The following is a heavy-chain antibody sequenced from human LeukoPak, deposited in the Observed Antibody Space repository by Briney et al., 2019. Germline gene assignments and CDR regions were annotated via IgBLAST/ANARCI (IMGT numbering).Heavy chain of an antibody. D-gene: IGHD1-1*01. CDR1: GFTFSSYS. CDR3: ARADVIKVTTIDY. J-gene: IGHJ4*02. CDR2: ISSGSSYI. V-gene: IGHV3-21*01. Sequence: GGSLRLSCAASGFTFSSYSINWVRQAPGKGLEWVSSISSGSSYIYYADSVKGRFTISRDNAKNSLYLQMNSLRAEDTAVYYCARADVIKVTTIDYWGQGTLVTVSS.